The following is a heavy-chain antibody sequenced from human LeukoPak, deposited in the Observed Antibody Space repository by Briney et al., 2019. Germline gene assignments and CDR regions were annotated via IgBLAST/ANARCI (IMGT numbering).Heavy chain of an antibody. CDR2: IYYSGKT. CDR1: GSYINNYY. CDR3: ARHSYYDSSGPYYFDY. Sequence: SETLSLTCSVSGSYINNYYWGWIRQAPGKGPEWIGSIYYSGKTYYNSSLRSRVTISLDTSKNQFSLNLFYVTAADTAMYYCARHSYYDSSGPYYFDYWGQGTLVTVSS. J-gene: IGHJ4*02. D-gene: IGHD3-22*01. V-gene: IGHV4-39*07.